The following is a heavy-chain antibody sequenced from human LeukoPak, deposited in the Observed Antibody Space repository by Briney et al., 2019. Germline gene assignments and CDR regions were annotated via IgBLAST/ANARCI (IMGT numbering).Heavy chain of an antibody. CDR3: ARGYTYFDY. CDR2: ISSSGSTI. D-gene: IGHD5-12*01. J-gene: IGHJ4*02. CDR1: GFTFSSYE. Sequence: GGSLRLSCAASGFTFSSYEMNWVRQAAGKGLEWVSYISSSGSTIYYADSVKGRSTISRDNAKNSLYMQMNSLRAEDTAVYYCARGYTYFDYWGQGTLVTVSS. V-gene: IGHV3-48*03.